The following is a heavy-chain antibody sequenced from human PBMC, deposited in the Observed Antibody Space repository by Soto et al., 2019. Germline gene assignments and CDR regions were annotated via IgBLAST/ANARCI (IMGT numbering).Heavy chain of an antibody. CDR2: VNPNSGYT. CDR3: ARGITSGYSAYYFDY. J-gene: IGHJ4*02. V-gene: IGHV1-8*01. Sequence: GASVKVSCKASGYTFTSHDINWVRQATGQGLEWMGWVNPNSGYTGYAQEFQGRVTMTRDTSTGTAYLELSSLRSDDAAMYYCARGITSGYSAYYFDYWGQGTPVTVS. CDR1: GYTFTSHD. D-gene: IGHD3-22*01.